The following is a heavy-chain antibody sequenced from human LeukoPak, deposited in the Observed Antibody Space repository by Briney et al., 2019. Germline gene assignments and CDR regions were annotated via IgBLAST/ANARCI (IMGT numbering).Heavy chain of an antibody. Sequence: GGSRRLSCAASGFTFSSYEMNWVRQAPGKGLEWVSYISSSGGTRYYADSVKGRFTISRDNAKNSLYLQMNSLRAEDTAVYYCARDVIQPWLLFDYWGQGTLVTVSS. CDR3: ARDVIQPWLLFDY. D-gene: IGHD5-18*01. J-gene: IGHJ4*02. CDR1: GFTFSSYE. CDR2: ISSSGGTR. V-gene: IGHV3-48*03.